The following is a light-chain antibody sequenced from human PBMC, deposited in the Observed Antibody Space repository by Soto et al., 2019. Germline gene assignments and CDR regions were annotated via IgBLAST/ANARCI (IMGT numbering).Light chain of an antibody. CDR1: QYVGLH. J-gene: IGKJ4*01. Sequence: EIVMTQSPATLSVSPGERGTLSCRASQYVGLHLAWYQQKPGQPPRLLIHGASTRAAGVPARFSGGGSGTEFTLTISSLKSEDFVVYWCQQYNNWTLTFGGGTKMEI. CDR2: GAS. V-gene: IGKV3-15*01. CDR3: QQYNNWTLT.